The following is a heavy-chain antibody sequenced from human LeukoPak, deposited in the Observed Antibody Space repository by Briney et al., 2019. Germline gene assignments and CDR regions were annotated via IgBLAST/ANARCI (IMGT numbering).Heavy chain of an antibody. V-gene: IGHV3-23*01. Sequence: GGSLRLSCAASGFIFTNFPMSWVRQAPGKGLEWVSAISAGGGATYYADSVKGRFTISRDNSKNTLYLQMDSLRAEDTAVYYCARDHRGVRDYFDYWGQGTLVTVSS. CDR1: GFIFTNFP. CDR3: ARDHRGVRDYFDY. D-gene: IGHD3-10*01. J-gene: IGHJ4*02. CDR2: ISAGGGAT.